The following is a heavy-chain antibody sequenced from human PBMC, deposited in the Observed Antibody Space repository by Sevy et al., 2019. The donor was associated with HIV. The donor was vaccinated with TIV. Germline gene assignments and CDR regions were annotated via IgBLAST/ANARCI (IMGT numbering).Heavy chain of an antibody. V-gene: IGHV3-48*01. CDR2: ISGGSNTK. D-gene: IGHD2-2*02. J-gene: IGHJ5*02. CDR1: GFTFSTYS. Sequence: GGSLRLSCAASGFTFSTYSMNWVRQAPGKGLEWISYISGGSNTKYYADSVKGRFTISRDNAQNSLYLQMNSLRAEDTAVYYCTSQPCTSTTCYTVWFDPWGQGTLVTVSS. CDR3: TSQPCTSTTCYTVWFDP.